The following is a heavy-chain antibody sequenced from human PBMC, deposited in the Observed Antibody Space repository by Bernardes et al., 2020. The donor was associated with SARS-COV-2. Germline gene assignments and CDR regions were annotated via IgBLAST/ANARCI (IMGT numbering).Heavy chain of an antibody. CDR2: LSADGSNR. J-gene: IGHJ4*02. Sequence: SLFLSCAASGFTFDYSAMHWVRQAPGPGLAWVSLLSADGSNRHYADSVRGRFTISRDNSKNSLYLQMNSLRSEDTAFYYCARDMGSPGAATDYWGQGTLVTFSS. CDR1: GFTFDYSA. D-gene: IGHD3-10*01. V-gene: IGHV3-43*02. CDR3: ARDMGSPGAATDY.